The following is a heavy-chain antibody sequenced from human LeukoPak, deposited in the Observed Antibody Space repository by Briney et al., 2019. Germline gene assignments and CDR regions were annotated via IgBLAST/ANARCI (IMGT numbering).Heavy chain of an antibody. CDR3: ARGMRDWFDP. D-gene: IGHD3-10*01. CDR1: GGSISSSSYY. V-gene: IGHV4-39*01. CDR2: IYYSGST. Sequence: SETLSLTCTVSGGSISSSSYYWGWIRQPPGKGLEWIGSIYYSGSTYYNPSLKSRVTISVDTSKNQFSLKLSSVTAADTAVYYCARGMRDWFDPWGQGTLVTVSS. J-gene: IGHJ5*02.